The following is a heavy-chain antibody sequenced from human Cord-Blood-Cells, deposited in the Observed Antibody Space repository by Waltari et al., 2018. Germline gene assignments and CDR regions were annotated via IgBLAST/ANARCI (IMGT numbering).Heavy chain of an antibody. CDR3: ARGRKVITTFDY. CDR1: SYG. V-gene: IGHV3-33*01. Sequence: SYGMHWVRQAPGKGLEWVAVIWYDGSNKYYADSVKGRFTISRDNSKNTLYLQMNSLRAEDTAVYYCARGRKVITTFDYWGQGTLVTVSS. CDR2: IWYDGSNK. D-gene: IGHD3-22*01. J-gene: IGHJ4*02.